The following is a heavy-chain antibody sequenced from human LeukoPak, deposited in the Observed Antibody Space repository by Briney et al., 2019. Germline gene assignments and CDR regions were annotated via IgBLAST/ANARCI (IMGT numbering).Heavy chain of an antibody. CDR2: ITWNIYSV. CDR3: AEDMGPGGSSWYDY. CDR1: GFSFDKYG. V-gene: IGHV3-9*01. Sequence: GRSLRLSCAASGFSFDKYGMHWVRQAPGKGLEWVSGITWNIYSVAYADSVKGRFTISRDNAKNSLYLQMNSLRAEDTALYYCAEDMGPGGSSWYDYWGQGTLVTVSS. D-gene: IGHD6-13*01. J-gene: IGHJ4*02.